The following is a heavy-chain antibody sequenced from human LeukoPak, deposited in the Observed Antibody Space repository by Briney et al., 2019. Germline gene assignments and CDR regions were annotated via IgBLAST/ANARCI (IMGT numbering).Heavy chain of an antibody. J-gene: IGHJ5*02. CDR2: IFQRGYS. CDR1: GYSISSGYY. V-gene: IGHV4-38-2*01. D-gene: IGHD1-1*01. Sequence: SETLSLTCAVSGYSISSGYYWGWIRQPPGKGLQWIGSIFQRGYSYYNPSLKSRVTISVDTSRNQFSLKLSCVTAADTAVYYCAGNKETTGNGRPNWFDPWGQGTLVTVSS. CDR3: AGNKETTGNGRPNWFDP.